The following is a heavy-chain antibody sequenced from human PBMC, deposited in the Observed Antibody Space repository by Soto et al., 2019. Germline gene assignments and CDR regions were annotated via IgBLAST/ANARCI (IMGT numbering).Heavy chain of an antibody. CDR3: AKVPRYCSGGSCYGGYFDC. V-gene: IGHV3-23*01. Sequence: GGSLRLSCASSGCTCSGYARSCVGQAPEKGLDWVSTISGSGGNTYYADSVKGRFTISRDNSKNTLYLQMNSLRAEDTAVYHCAKVPRYCSGGSCYGGYFDCWGQGTLVTVS. J-gene: IGHJ4*02. CDR1: GCTCSGYA. D-gene: IGHD2-15*01. CDR2: ISGSGGNT.